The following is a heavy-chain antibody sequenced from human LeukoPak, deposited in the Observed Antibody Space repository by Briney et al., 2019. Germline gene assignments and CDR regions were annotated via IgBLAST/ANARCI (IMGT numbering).Heavy chain of an antibody. D-gene: IGHD3-3*01. V-gene: IGHV3-30-3*01. J-gene: IGHJ6*03. CDR1: GFTFSSYA. CDR2: ISYDGSNK. CDR3: ARAYYDFWSGYDYYYYMDV. Sequence: GGSLRLSCAVSGFTFSSYAMHWVRQAPGKGLEWVAVISYDGSNKYYADSVKGRFTISRDNSKNTLYLQMNSLRAEDTAVYYCARAYYDFWSGYDYYYYMDVWGKGTTVTASS.